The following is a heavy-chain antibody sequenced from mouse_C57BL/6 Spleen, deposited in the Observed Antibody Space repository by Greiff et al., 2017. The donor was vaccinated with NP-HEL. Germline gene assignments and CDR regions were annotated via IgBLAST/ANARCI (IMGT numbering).Heavy chain of an antibody. CDR1: GYAFSSSW. V-gene: IGHV1-82*01. J-gene: IGHJ3*01. CDR2: IYPGDGDT. Sequence: VKLQESGPELVKPGASVKISCKASGYAFSSSWMNWVKQRPGKGLEWIGRIYPGDGDTNYNGKFKGKATLTADKSSSTAYMQLSSLTSEDSAVYFCAITTPFAYWGQGTLVTVSA. D-gene: IGHD1-1*01. CDR3: AITTPFAY.